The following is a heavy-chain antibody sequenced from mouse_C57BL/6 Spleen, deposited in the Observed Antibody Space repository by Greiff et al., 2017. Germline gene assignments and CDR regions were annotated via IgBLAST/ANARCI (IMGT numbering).Heavy chain of an antibody. CDR2: IRNKANGYTT. CDR3: ARYYYGSSYFDY. D-gene: IGHD1-1*01. Sequence: EVQLVESGGGLVQPGGSLSLSCAASGFTFTDYYMSWVRQPPGKALEWLGFIRNKANGYTTEYSASVKGRFTISRDNSQSILYLQMNALRAEDSATYYCARYYYGSSYFDYWGKGTTRTVAS. J-gene: IGHJ2*01. CDR1: GFTFTDYY. V-gene: IGHV7-3*01.